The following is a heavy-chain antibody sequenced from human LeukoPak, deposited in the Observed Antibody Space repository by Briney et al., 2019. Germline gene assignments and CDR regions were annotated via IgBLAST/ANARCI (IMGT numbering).Heavy chain of an antibody. D-gene: IGHD2-15*01. V-gene: IGHV1-18*01. Sequence: ASVKVSCKASGYTFSSYGISWVRQAPGQGLEWMGWISVYNGNTNYAQKLQGRVTMTTDTSTSTAYMELRSLRSDDTAVYYCARKLGYCSGGSCYLCDYWGQGTLVTVPS. CDR1: GYTFSSYG. CDR3: ARKLGYCSGGSCYLCDY. CDR2: ISVYNGNT. J-gene: IGHJ4*02.